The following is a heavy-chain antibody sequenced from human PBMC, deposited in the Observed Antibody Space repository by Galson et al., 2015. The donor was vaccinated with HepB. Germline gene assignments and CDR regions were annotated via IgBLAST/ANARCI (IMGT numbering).Heavy chain of an antibody. CDR3: ARDQGGSYSFKDAFDI. D-gene: IGHD1-26*01. CDR1: GFTVSSNY. CDR2: IYSGGST. J-gene: IGHJ3*02. Sequence: SLRLSCAASGFTVSSNYMSWVRQAPGKGLEWVSVIYSGGSTYYADSVKGRFTISRDNSKNTLYLQMNSLRAEDTAVYYCARDQGGSYSFKDAFDIWGQGTMVTVSS. V-gene: IGHV3-53*01.